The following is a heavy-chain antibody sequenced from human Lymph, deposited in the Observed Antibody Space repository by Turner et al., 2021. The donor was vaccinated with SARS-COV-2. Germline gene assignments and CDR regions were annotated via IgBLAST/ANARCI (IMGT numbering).Heavy chain of an antibody. J-gene: IGHJ6*02. CDR1: GYTFTSYD. V-gene: IGHV1-8*02. CDR3: ARGRYSGGGMDV. Sequence: QVQLVQSGAEVKKPGASVKVSCKAPGYTFTSYDINWVRQATGQGLEWMGWMNPNGGNTGYAQKFQGRVTMTRNTSISTAYMERSSLRAEDTAVYYCARGRYSGGGMDVWGQGTTVTVSS. CDR2: MNPNGGNT. D-gene: IGHD1-26*01.